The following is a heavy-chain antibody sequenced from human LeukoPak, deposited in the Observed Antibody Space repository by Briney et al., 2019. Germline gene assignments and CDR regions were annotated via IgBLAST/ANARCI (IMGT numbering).Heavy chain of an antibody. CDR3: AREAGYDFWSGYYEGY. V-gene: IGHV4-30-2*01. J-gene: IGHJ4*02. D-gene: IGHD3-3*01. Sequence: SQTLSLTCTASGGSISSGGYYWSWIRQPPGKGLEWIGYIYHSGSTYYNPSLRSRVTISVDRSKNQFSLKLSSVTAADTAVYYCAREAGYDFWSGYYEGYWGQGTLVTVSS. CDR2: IYHSGST. CDR1: GGSISSGGYY.